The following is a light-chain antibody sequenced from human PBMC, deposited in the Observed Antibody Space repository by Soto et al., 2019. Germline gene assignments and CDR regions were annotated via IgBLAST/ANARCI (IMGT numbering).Light chain of an antibody. CDR2: DND. J-gene: IGLJ2*01. V-gene: IGLV1-51*01. CDR3: GTWDSRLSAV. CDR1: SSNIGNNY. Sequence: QSVLTQPPSVSAAPGQTVTIACSGSSSNIGNNYVSWYQLLPGTAPKLLIYDNDKRPSGIPDRFSGSKSGTSATLGITGLQTGDEADYYCGTWDSRLSAVFGGGTKLTVL.